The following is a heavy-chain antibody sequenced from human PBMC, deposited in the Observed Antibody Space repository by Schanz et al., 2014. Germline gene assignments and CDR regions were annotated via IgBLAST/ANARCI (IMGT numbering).Heavy chain of an antibody. CDR2: ITYNGGTI. D-gene: IGHD3-10*01. CDR3: AKGRFGELSAFDI. J-gene: IGHJ3*02. Sequence: EVQLAESGGGLVQPGGSLRLSCAASGFTFSGFWMTWVRQAPGKGLEWISYITYNGGTIYYADSVKGRFTISRDNAKNSLYLEMNSLRAEDTALYYCAKGRFGELSAFDIWGQGTMVTVSS. V-gene: IGHV3-48*01. CDR1: GFTFSGFW.